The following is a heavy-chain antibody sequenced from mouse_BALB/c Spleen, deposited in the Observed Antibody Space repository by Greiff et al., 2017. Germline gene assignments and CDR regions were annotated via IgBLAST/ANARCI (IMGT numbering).Heavy chain of an antibody. CDR2: IWAGGST. D-gene: IGHD2-4*01. Sequence: VMLVESGPGLVAPSQSLSITCTVSGFSLTSYGVHWVRQPPGKGLEWLGVIWAGGSTNYNSALMSRLSISKDNSKSQVFLKMNSLQTDDTAMYYCAREGSAYFEAMDYWGQGTSVTVSS. V-gene: IGHV2-9*02. CDR3: AREGSAYFEAMDY. CDR1: GFSLTSYG. J-gene: IGHJ4*01.